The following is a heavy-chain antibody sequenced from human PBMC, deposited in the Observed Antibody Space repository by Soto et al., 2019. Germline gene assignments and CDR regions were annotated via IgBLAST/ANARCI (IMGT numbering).Heavy chain of an antibody. D-gene: IGHD1-7*01. Sequence: EVQLLESGGGLVQPGGSLRLSCAASGFTFSSYSMTWVRQAPGKGLEWVSFSSATGAGTYYADSVKGRFTISRDNSKNTLYVQMTSLRADDTAVYYCAKDRRAGGNYGFYSDFWGQGDLVIVSS. V-gene: IGHV3-23*01. CDR2: SSATGAGT. J-gene: IGHJ4*02. CDR3: AKDRRAGGNYGFYSDF. CDR1: GFTFSSYS.